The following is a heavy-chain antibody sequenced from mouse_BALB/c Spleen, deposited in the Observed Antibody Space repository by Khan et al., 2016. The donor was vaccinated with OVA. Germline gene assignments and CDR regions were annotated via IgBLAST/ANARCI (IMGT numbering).Heavy chain of an antibody. V-gene: IGHV2-9*02. D-gene: IGHD1-1*01. CDR3: ARDLGSSHWYFDV. J-gene: IGHJ1*01. Sequence: QMQLEESGPGLVAPSQRLSITCTVSGFSLTSYGVHWVRQPPGKGLEWLGVIWAGGSTNYNSALRSRLTINKDSSKSQVFLKMNNLQTDDTAMYCCARDLGSSHWYFDVWGAGTTVTVSS. CDR1: GFSLTSYG. CDR2: IWAGGST.